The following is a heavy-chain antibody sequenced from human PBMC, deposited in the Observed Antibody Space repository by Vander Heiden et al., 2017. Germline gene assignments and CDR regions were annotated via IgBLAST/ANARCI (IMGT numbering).Heavy chain of an antibody. CDR3: ARVPGTRFYYYGMDV. V-gene: IGHV4-59*01. CDR1: GGSISTYY. D-gene: IGHD2-2*01. J-gene: IGHJ6*02. CDR2: IYYSGST. Sequence: QVQLQESSPGLVKPSETLSLTCTVSGGSISTYYWSWIRQPPGKGLEWIGYIYYSGSTNYNPSLKSRVTISVDTSKNQFSLKLSSVTAADTAMYYCARVPGTRFYYYGMDVWGQGTTVTVSS.